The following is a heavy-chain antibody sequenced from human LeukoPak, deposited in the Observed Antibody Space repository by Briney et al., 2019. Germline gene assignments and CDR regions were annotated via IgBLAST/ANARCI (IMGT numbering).Heavy chain of an antibody. CDR2: ISSSGSTI. CDR1: GFTFSSYE. D-gene: IGHD2-8*01. Sequence: PGGSLRLSCAASGFTFSSYEMNWVRQAPGKGLEWVSYISSSGSTIYYADSVKGRFTISRDNAKNSLYLQMNSLKAEDTAVYYCARESAGYCTNGVCYLFDHWGQGTLVTVSS. V-gene: IGHV3-48*03. J-gene: IGHJ4*02. CDR3: ARESAGYCTNGVCYLFDH.